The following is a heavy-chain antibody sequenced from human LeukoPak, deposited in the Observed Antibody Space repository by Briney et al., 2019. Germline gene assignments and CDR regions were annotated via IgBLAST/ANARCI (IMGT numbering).Heavy chain of an antibody. V-gene: IGHV3-23*01. Sequence: PGGSLRLSCAASGFTFSSYAMTWVRQAPGKGLEWVSAISGSGDNTYYADSVRGRFTMSRDNSKNTLYLQMNSLRAEDTAVYYCAKGKVAGLTNYYYGIDVWGQGTTVTVSS. D-gene: IGHD6-19*01. CDR2: ISGSGDNT. CDR1: GFTFSSYA. J-gene: IGHJ6*02. CDR3: AKGKVAGLTNYYYGIDV.